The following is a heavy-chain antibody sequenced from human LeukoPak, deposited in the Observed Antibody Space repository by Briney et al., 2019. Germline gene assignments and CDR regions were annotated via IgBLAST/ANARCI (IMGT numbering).Heavy chain of an antibody. D-gene: IGHD5-12*01. CDR1: GFTFISYG. CDR2: IRYDGSNK. CDR3: AKGGGYEAQYYYYYLDV. J-gene: IGHJ6*03. Sequence: GGSLRLSCAASGFTFISYGMYWVRQAPGKGLESVAFIRYDGSNKYYADSVKGRFTVSRDNSKNTLYLKMKSLRAEDTAVYYCAKGGGYEAQYYYYYLDVWGKGTTVTISS. V-gene: IGHV3-30*02.